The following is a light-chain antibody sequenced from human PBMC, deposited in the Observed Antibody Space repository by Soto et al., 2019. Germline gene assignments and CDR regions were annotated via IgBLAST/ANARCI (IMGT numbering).Light chain of an antibody. CDR1: SSDIGGYDH. CDR3: SSFAGPVWV. V-gene: IGLV2-8*01. J-gene: IGLJ3*02. Sequence: QSVLTQPPSASGSPGQSVTISCTGTSSDIGGYDHVSWYQQHPGKAPKVMIYGVTKRPSGVPDRFSGSKAGNTASLTVFGLQAEDEADYYCSSFAGPVWVFGGGTKLTVL. CDR2: GVT.